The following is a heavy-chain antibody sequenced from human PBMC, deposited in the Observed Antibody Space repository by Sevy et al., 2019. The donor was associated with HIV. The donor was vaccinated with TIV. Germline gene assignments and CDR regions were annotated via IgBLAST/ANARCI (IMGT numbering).Heavy chain of an antibody. Sequence: GESLKISCAASGFSFSTYWMTWVRQAPGKGLEWVATTNQDGTERDYVDSVKGRFTISRDNTKTSLFLQMNSLSAEDTGVYYCVREGLGGFSYSLDCWGQGTLVTVSS. CDR2: TNQDGTER. D-gene: IGHD3-16*01. V-gene: IGHV3-7*01. J-gene: IGHJ4*02. CDR1: GFSFSTYW. CDR3: VREGLGGFSYSLDC.